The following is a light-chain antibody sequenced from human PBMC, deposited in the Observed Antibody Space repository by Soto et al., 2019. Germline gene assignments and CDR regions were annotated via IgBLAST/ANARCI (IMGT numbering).Light chain of an antibody. CDR3: QQRSNWRPVT. J-gene: IGKJ4*01. V-gene: IGKV3-11*01. CDR2: DAS. Sequence: EIVLTQSPATLSLSPGERATLSCRASQGVSSYLAWYQQKPGQAPRLLIYDASNRDTGIPARFSGSGSGTDFTLTISSLEPEDFAIYYCQQRSNWRPVTFGGGTKVEIK. CDR1: QGVSSY.